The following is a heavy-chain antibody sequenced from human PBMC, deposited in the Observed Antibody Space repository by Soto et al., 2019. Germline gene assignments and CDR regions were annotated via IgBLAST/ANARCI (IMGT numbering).Heavy chain of an antibody. J-gene: IGHJ5*02. V-gene: IGHV3-30*18. CDR3: AKDVGIMITFGGVTNWFDP. CDR1: GFTFSSYG. Sequence: QVQLVESGGGVVQPGRSLRLSCAASGFTFSSYGMHWVRQAPGKGLEWGAVISYDGSNKYYADSVKGRFTISRDNSKNTLYLQMNSLRAEDTAVYYCAKDVGIMITFGGVTNWFDPWGQGTLVTVSS. D-gene: IGHD3-16*01. CDR2: ISYDGSNK.